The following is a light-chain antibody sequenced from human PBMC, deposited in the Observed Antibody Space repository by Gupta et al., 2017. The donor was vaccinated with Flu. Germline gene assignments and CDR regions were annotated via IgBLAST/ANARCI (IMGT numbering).Light chain of an antibody. CDR2: SNN. CDR1: NSNFGINA. Sequence: QSVLSQPASVSGTPGQRVSISCSGGNSNFGINAVNWYQQFPGTAPKLVVYSNNQRPTWVTDRFSESKSGTSASLAISGLQSEDEATYSWVAWDDSMNREVFGAGTEVTVL. V-gene: IGLV1-44*01. CDR3: VAWDDSMNREV. J-gene: IGLJ1*01.